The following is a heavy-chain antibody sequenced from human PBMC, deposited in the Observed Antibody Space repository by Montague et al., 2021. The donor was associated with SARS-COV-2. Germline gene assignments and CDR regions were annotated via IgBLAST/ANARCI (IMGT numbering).Heavy chain of an antibody. Sequence: TLSLTCTVSGGSIRSGGYYWSWIRRPAGKGLEWIGRIYTSGSTNYNPSLKSRVIISVDTSKNQFPLKLNSVTAADTAVYYCARDLVGRHRGGGFDYWGQGTLVTVSS. CDR1: GGSIRSGGYY. J-gene: IGHJ4*02. D-gene: IGHD3-10*01. CDR3: ARDLVGRHRGGGFDY. CDR2: IYTSGST. V-gene: IGHV4-61*02.